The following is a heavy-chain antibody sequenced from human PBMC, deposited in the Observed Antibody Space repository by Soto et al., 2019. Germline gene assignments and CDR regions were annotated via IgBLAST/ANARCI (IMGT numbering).Heavy chain of an antibody. CDR2: ISAYSGNT. J-gene: IGHJ4*02. Sequence: QVLLVQSGAEVKKPGASVKVSCKASGYTFSNYGIGWVRQAPGQGLEWMGWISAYSGNTDYARNLQGRVTMTTDTSTSTAYMELRSLGSHDTAVYYRARVNGYCTSTSCFDYWGRGTLVTVSS. CDR3: ARVNGYCTSTSCFDY. V-gene: IGHV1-18*01. D-gene: IGHD2-2*03. CDR1: GYTFSNYG.